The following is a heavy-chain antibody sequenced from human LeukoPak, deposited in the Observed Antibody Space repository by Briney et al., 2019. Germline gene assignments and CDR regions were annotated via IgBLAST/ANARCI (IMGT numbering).Heavy chain of an antibody. CDR2: TRYDGSKK. D-gene: IGHD3-9*01. CDR1: GFTFRSYG. J-gene: IGHJ4*02. Sequence: GGSLRLSCAPPGFTFRSYGMHWVRQAPGKGLGGVAYTRYDGSKKYHVDSVKGRFTISRDNSKNTLYLQMNSLRAEDTALYYCAKDGGHYFVDYWGQGTLVTVSS. V-gene: IGHV3-30*02. CDR3: AKDGGHYFVDY.